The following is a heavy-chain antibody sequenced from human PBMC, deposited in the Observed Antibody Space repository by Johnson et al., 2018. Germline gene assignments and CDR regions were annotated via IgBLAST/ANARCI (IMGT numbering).Heavy chain of an antibody. J-gene: IGHJ6*03. D-gene: IGHD3-22*01. Sequence: VQLLETGPGLVKPSETLSLTCTVSGVSISSYYWNWIRQPPGKGLEWIGYFYNSETTNYNPSLKSRVTTSVDTSKNQFSLKLTSVTAAEPAGYYCARGPDSIELDYNYSYMDVWGKGTTVTVSS. CDR2: FYNSETT. CDR1: GVSISSYY. CDR3: ARGPDSIELDYNYSYMDV. V-gene: IGHV4-59*01.